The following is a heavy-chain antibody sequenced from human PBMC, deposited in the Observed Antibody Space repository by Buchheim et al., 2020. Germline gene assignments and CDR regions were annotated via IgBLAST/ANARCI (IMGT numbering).Heavy chain of an antibody. CDR2: IIPIFGTA. CDR3: ARVPANSGSYRPVHYYYYMDV. CDR1: GGTFSSYA. V-gene: IGHV1-69*06. D-gene: IGHD1-26*01. J-gene: IGHJ6*03. Sequence: QVQLVQSGAEVKKPGSSVKVSCKASGGTFSSYAISWVRQAPGQGLEWMGGIIPIFGTANYAQKFQGRVTITADKSTSTAYLELSSLRSEDTAVYYCARVPANSGSYRPVHYYYYMDVWGKGTT.